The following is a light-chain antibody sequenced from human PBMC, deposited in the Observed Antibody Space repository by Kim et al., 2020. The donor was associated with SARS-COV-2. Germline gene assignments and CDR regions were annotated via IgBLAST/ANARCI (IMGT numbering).Light chain of an antibody. CDR3: SSYTTSGTSV. CDR1: SSDVGGYNY. V-gene: IGLV2-14*04. J-gene: IGLJ2*01. Sequence: GQSIPISCTGTSSDVGGYNYVSWYQQYPGKAPKLMIYDVTKRPSGVSDRFSGSKSGNTASLTISGLQAADEADYYCSSYTTSGTSVFGGGTQLTVL. CDR2: DVT.